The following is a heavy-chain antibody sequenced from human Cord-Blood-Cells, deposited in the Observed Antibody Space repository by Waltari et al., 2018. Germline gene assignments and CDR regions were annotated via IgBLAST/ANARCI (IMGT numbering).Heavy chain of an antibody. CDR1: GGSFSGYY. Sequence: QVQLQQWGAGLLKPSETLSLTCAVYGGSFSGYYWSWIRQPPGKGLEWIGEINHSGSTNTNPSLKRRVTISVDTSKNQCSLKLSSVTAADTAVYYWARGAAAGNFDYWGQGTLVTVSS. CDR3: ARGAAAGNFDY. D-gene: IGHD6-13*01. CDR2: INHSGST. J-gene: IGHJ4*02. V-gene: IGHV4-34*01.